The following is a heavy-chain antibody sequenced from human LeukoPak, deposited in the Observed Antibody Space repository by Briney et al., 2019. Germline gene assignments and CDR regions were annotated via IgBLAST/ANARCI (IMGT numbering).Heavy chain of an antibody. CDR3: ARQELGYYYMDV. J-gene: IGHJ6*03. CDR1: GGSISSYY. CDR2: IYYSGST. V-gene: IGHV4-59*08. D-gene: IGHD7-27*01. Sequence: SETLSLTCTVSGGSISSYYWSWIRQPPGKGLEWIGYIYYSGSTNYNPSLKSRVTISVDTSKNQFSLKLSSVTAADTAVYYCARQELGYYYMDVWGKGTTVTVSS.